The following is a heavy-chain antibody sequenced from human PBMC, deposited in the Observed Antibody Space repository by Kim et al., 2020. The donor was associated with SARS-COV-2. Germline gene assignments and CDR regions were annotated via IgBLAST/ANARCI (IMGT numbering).Heavy chain of an antibody. V-gene: IGHV3-23*01. CDR3: AKFRYSGYDWYYFDY. D-gene: IGHD5-12*01. Sequence: DSVKGRFTISRDNSKNTLYLQMNSLRAEDTAVYYCAKFRYSGYDWYYFDYWGQGTLVTVSS. J-gene: IGHJ4*02.